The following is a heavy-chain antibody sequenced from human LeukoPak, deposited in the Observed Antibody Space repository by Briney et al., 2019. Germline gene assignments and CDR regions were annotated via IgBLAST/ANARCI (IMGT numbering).Heavy chain of an antibody. V-gene: IGHV1-69*04. D-gene: IGHD2-15*01. Sequence: ASVKVSCKASGGTFSSYAISWVRQAPGQGLEWMGRIIPILGIANYAQKFQGRVTITADKSTNTAYMELSSLRSEDTAVYYCARGPVTSVGVKLDYWGQGTLVTVSS. CDR1: GGTFSSYA. CDR2: IIPILGIA. J-gene: IGHJ4*02. CDR3: ARGPVTSVGVKLDY.